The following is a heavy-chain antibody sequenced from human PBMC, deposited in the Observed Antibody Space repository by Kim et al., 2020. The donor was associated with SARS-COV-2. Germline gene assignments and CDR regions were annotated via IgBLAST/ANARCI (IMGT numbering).Heavy chain of an antibody. CDR1: GFTFSNYA. CDR3: AKRCAGYNYYGMDV. J-gene: IGHJ6*02. Sequence: GGSLRLSCAASGFTFSNYAMNWFRQAPGKGLEWFSTVYSGGSRIFYSDSVKGRFTISSDVSKNTLYLQMNSLRADDTAIYYCAKRCAGYNYYGMDVWGQGPAVTVSS. D-gene: IGHD4-17*01. V-gene: IGHV3-23*03. CDR2: VYSGGSRI.